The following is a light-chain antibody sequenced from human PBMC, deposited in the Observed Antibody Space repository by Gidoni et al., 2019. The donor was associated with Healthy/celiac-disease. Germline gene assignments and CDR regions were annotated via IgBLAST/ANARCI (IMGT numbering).Light chain of an antibody. J-gene: IGLJ3*02. CDR2: YVS. V-gene: IGLV2-11*01. Sequence: QSALTQPRSVSGSPGQSVTISCTGTSSDVGGYNSVSWYQQPPGKAPKLMIYYVSKRPSGVPDRFSGSKAGNTASLTISGLQAEDEADYYCCSYAGSYTLWVFGGGTKLTVL. CDR1: SSDVGGYNS. CDR3: CSYAGSYTLWV.